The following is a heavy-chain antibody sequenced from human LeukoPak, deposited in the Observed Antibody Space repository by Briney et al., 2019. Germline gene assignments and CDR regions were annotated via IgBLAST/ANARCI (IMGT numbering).Heavy chain of an antibody. D-gene: IGHD2-2*02. J-gene: IGHJ4*02. Sequence: SETLSLTCPVSGGSISNYDRSWIRQPPGKGLEWIGYIYHSGSTNYNPSLKSRVTISVDTSKNQFSLKLTSVTAADTAVYYGARLYTTFFYFYYWGQGTLVTVSS. CDR1: GGSISNYD. V-gene: IGHV4-59*01. CDR2: IYHSGST. CDR3: ARLYTTFFYFYY.